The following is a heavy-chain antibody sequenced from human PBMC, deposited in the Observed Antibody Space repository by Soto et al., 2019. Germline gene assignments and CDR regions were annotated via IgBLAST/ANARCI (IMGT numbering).Heavy chain of an antibody. V-gene: IGHV4-4*02. Sequence: SETLSLTCAVSGGSFTSNNWWTWVRQPPGQGLEWIGEIYRTGSTNYNPSLKSRVTISLDKSENQFSLKVTSLTAADTAVYYCASRDPGTSVDYWGQGIQVTVSS. CDR1: GGSFTSNNW. D-gene: IGHD1-7*01. CDR3: ASRDPGTSVDY. J-gene: IGHJ4*02. CDR2: IYRTGST.